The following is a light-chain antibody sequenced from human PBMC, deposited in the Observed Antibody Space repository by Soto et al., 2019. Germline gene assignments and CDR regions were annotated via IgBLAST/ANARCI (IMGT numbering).Light chain of an antibody. CDR2: EDN. CDR1: SGSIASNY. Sequence: NFMLTQPHSVSASPGQTVIISCTRSSGSIASNYVQWYQQRPGSSPTTVIYEDNQRPSGVPDRFSGSIDSSSNSASLTISGLETEDEADYCCQSYDATNQVFGGGTKVTVL. CDR3: QSYDATNQV. V-gene: IGLV6-57*01. J-gene: IGLJ3*02.